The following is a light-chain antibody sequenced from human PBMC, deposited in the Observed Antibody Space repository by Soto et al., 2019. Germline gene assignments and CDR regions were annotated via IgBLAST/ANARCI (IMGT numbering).Light chain of an antibody. CDR2: AAS. V-gene: IGKV1-39*01. Sequence: DIQITHSPSSLSASVGDRVTITCRASQSISSYLNWYQQKPGKAPKLLIYAASSLQSGVPSRFSGSGSGTDFTLTISSLQPEDFATYYCQQSYSTLWTFGQGTKLDIK. CDR1: QSISSY. CDR3: QQSYSTLWT. J-gene: IGKJ1*01.